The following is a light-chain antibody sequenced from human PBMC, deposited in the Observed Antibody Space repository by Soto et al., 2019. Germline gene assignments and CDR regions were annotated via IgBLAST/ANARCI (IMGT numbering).Light chain of an antibody. CDR2: EVS. V-gene: IGLV2-14*01. CDR3: SSYTTSSNYV. Sequence: QSALTQPASVSGSPGQSITISCTGTSSDVGSYNFVSWYQQLPGKAPKLMIYEVSNRPSGVSNRFSGSKSGNTASLTISGLQAEDEADYYCSSYTTSSNYVFGSGTKATVL. J-gene: IGLJ1*01. CDR1: SSDVGSYNF.